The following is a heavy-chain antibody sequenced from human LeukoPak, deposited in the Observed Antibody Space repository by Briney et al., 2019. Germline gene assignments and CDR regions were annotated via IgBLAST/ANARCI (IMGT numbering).Heavy chain of an antibody. Sequence: AGGSLRLSCAASGFTFSSYEMNWVRQAPGKGLVWVSYISGSGSTIYYADSVKGRFSISRDKAKNTLYLQMNGLRSEDTAVYFYARVAGFGVFPRDAFDIWGQGTMVTVSS. D-gene: IGHD3-3*01. CDR3: ARVAGFGVFPRDAFDI. CDR2: ISGSGSTI. V-gene: IGHV3-48*03. J-gene: IGHJ3*02. CDR1: GFTFSSYE.